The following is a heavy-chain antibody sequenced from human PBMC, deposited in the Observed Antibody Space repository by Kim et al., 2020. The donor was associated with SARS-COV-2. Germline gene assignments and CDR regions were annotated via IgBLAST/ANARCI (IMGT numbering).Heavy chain of an antibody. CDR1: GFIVRNNY. J-gene: IGHJ4*02. CDR3: ARGVINSYFDF. Sequence: GGSLRLSCAASGFIVRNNYMSWVRQAPGKGLEWVSVIYSGGSTYYADSVKGRFTISRDNSKNTPYLQMNSLRAEDTAVYYCARGVINSYFDFWGQGTLVTVSS. CDR2: IYSGGST. D-gene: IGHD3-10*01. V-gene: IGHV3-66*01.